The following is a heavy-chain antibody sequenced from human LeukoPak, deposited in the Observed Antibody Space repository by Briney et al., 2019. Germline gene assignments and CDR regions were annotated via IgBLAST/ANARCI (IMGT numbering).Heavy chain of an antibody. Sequence: SETLSLTCTVSGGSISSSSYYWGWIRQPPGKGLEWIGSIYYSGSTYYNPSLKSRVTISVDTSKNQFSLKLSSVTAADTAVYYCARQMLRYFDWFDNEGYYYGMDVWGQGTTVTASS. V-gene: IGHV4-39*01. J-gene: IGHJ6*02. D-gene: IGHD3-9*01. CDR3: ARQMLRYFDWFDNEGYYYGMDV. CDR2: IYYSGST. CDR1: GGSISSSSYY.